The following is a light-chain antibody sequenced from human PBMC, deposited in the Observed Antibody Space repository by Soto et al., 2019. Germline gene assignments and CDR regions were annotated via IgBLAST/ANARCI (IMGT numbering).Light chain of an antibody. V-gene: IGLV2-11*01. CDR1: RSDVGGYNY. CDR2: DVT. CDR3: CSYAGSYTVV. Sequence: QSALTQPGSVSGSPGQSVTISCTGTRSDVGGYNYVSWYQQHPGKGPKLMIYDVTMRPSGVPDRFSGSKSVNTASLTISGLQAEDEADYYCCSYAGSYTVVFGGGTKLTVL. J-gene: IGLJ2*01.